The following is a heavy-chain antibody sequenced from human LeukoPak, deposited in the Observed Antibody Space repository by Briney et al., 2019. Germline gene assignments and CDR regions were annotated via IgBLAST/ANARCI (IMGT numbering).Heavy chain of an antibody. CDR3: AKVGTMIRGVTGAIDY. CDR1: GFTFSIYA. D-gene: IGHD3-10*01. V-gene: IGHV3-23*01. CDR2: ISGSGGST. J-gene: IGHJ4*02. Sequence: GGSLRLSCAASGFTFSIYAMSWVRQAPGKGLEWVSGISGSGGSTFSADSVKGQFTISRDNSKNTLFLQMNSLRAEDTAVYYCAKVGTMIRGVTGAIDYWGQGTMVTVSS.